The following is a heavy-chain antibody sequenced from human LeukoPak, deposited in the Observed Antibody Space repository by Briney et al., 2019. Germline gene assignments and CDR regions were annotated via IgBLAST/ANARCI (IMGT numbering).Heavy chain of an antibody. Sequence: ASVKVSCKASGYTFTSYGISWVRQAPGQGLEWMGWISAYNGNTNYAQKLQGRVTMTTDTSTSTANMELRSLRSDDTAVYYCAEGIAVAGHYYFDYWGQGTLVTVSS. CDR2: ISAYNGNT. CDR1: GYTFTSYG. V-gene: IGHV1-18*01. CDR3: AEGIAVAGHYYFDY. D-gene: IGHD6-19*01. J-gene: IGHJ4*02.